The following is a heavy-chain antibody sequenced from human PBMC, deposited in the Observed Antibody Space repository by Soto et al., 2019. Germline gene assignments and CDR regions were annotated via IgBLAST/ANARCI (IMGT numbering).Heavy chain of an antibody. Sequence: EVQLVESGGGLVQPGGSLKLSCAASGFIFSDSAVHWVRQAPEKGLEWIARIRSKSKTYATAYVASVQGRFTVSRDDSKNTAYLEMNSLKTEDTAIYDCTRLEESGCAGDDCSSGFDHWGPGTPVTVSS. V-gene: IGHV3-73*02. J-gene: IGHJ4*02. CDR3: TRLEESGCAGDDCSSGFDH. CDR1: GFIFSDSA. CDR2: IRSKSKTYAT. D-gene: IGHD2-21*02.